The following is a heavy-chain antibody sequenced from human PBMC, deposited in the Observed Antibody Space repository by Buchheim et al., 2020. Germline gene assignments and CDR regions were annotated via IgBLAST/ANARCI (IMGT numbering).Heavy chain of an antibody. CDR1: GFTFSSYG. D-gene: IGHD3-10*01. CDR2: ISYDGSNK. Sequence: QVQLVESGGGVVQPGRSLRLSCAASGFTFSSYGMHWVRQAPGKGLEWVAVISYDGSNKYYADSVKGRLTISRDNSKNTLYLQMNSLRAEDTAVYYCAKDSLPTYYYGSGSYYPSWFDPWGQGTL. CDR3: AKDSLPTYYYGSGSYYPSWFDP. V-gene: IGHV3-30*18. J-gene: IGHJ5*02.